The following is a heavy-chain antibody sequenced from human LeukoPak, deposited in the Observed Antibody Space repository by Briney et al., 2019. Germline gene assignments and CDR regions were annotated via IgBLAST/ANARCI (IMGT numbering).Heavy chain of an antibody. Sequence: PGGSLRLSCAASGFTFSSYGMHWVRQAPGKGLEWVAVISYDGSNKYYADSVKGRFTISRDNSKNTLYLQMNSLRAEDTAVYYCAKDDKGSGWHAAFDYWAREPWSPSPQ. D-gene: IGHD6-19*01. J-gene: IGHJ4*02. CDR2: ISYDGSNK. CDR1: GFTFSSYG. V-gene: IGHV3-30*18. CDR3: AKDDKGSGWHAAFDY.